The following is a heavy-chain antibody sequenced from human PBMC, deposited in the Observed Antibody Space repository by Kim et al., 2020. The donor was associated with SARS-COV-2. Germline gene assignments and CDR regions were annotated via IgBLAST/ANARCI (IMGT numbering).Heavy chain of an antibody. V-gene: IGHV7-4-1*02. Sequence: ASVKVSCKASGYTFTTYAMNLVRQAPGQGLEWMGWINTYTGNPTYVLGFTGRFFFSLNTSVSTAYLQISSLKAEDTPVYYCARDWKTATVTKYFDLWRRG. J-gene: IGHJ2*01. CDR3: ARDWKTATVTKYFDL. CDR2: INTYTGNP. D-gene: IGHD4-17*01. CDR1: GYTFTTYA.